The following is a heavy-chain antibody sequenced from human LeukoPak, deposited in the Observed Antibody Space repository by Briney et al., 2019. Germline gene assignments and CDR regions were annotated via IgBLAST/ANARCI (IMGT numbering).Heavy chain of an antibody. CDR1: GGTFSSYA. J-gene: IGHJ4*02. D-gene: IGHD3-22*01. Sequence: SVKVSCKASGGTFSSYAISWVRQAPGQGLEWMGGIIPIFGTANYAQKFQGRVTITADESTNTAYMELSSLRSEDTAVYYCARGYYDSSGYYHEFDYWGQGTLVTVSS. CDR3: ARGYYDSSGYYHEFDY. V-gene: IGHV1-69*01. CDR2: IIPIFGTA.